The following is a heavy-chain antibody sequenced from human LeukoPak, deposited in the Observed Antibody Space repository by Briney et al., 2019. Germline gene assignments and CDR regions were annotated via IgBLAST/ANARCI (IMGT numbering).Heavy chain of an antibody. Sequence: GGSLRLSCAASGFTFSSYWMGWVRQAPGKGLEWVANIKQDGSEKYYVDSVKGRFTISRDNAKNSLYLQMNSLRAEDTAVYYCASGIVATIKVYWGQGTLVTVSS. CDR2: IKQDGSEK. CDR1: GFTFSSYW. CDR3: ASGIVATIKVY. J-gene: IGHJ4*02. D-gene: IGHD5-12*01. V-gene: IGHV3-7*01.